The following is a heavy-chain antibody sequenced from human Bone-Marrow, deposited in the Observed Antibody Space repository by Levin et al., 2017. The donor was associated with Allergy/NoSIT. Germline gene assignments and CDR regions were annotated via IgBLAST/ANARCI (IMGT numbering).Heavy chain of an antibody. J-gene: IGHJ5*02. V-gene: IGHV3-21*01. Sequence: GGSLRLSCTASGFTLSSYGMNWVRQAPGKGLEWVSSISTSSNYIEYEDSVKGRFTTSSANAKNSLYLEMNSLRAEDTAVYYCARSSSLEWFDPWGQGTLVTVSS. CDR1: GFTLSSYG. D-gene: IGHD3-3*01. CDR2: ISTSSNYI. CDR3: ARSSSLEWFDP.